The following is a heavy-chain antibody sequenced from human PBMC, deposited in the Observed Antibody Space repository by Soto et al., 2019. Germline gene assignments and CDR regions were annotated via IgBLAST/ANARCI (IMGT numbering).Heavy chain of an antibody. J-gene: IGHJ6*01. CDR2: VYWTGRT. V-gene: IGHV4-39*01. CDR1: GDSMTTNGNY. CDR3: VRSHDNYG. D-gene: IGHD1-1*01. Sequence: CSGSGDSMTTNGNYVCWIRQAPGKGLQWIGNVYWTGRTFSHPSLTSRVFISVDTSKNELSLRLTSVTAADTAVYYCVRSHDNYG.